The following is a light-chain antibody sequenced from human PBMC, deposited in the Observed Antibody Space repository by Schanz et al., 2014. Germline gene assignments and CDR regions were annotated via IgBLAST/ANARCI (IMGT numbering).Light chain of an antibody. CDR2: LGS. CDR3: QQSYSTPWT. CDR1: QGLLHSDGYNY. V-gene: IGKV2-28*01. J-gene: IGKJ1*01. Sequence: DIVMTQSPLSLPVTPGEPASISCRSSQGLLHSDGYNYLDWYLQKPGQSPQLLIFLGSNRASGAPDRFSGSGSGTDFTLNISSLQPEDFATYYCQQSYSTPWTFGQGTNVGIK.